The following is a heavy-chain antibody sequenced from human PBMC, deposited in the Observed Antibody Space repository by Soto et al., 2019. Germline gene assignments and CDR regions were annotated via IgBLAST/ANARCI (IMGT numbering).Heavy chain of an antibody. Sequence: PSETLSLTCTVSGDSIGNFYWSWIRQPAGKGLESIGRLSTSGRTNYSPSLQSRVTMSLDTSKNRFSLRLTSASAADTAVYFCARGMGRYFDLWGRGTLVTVSS. J-gene: IGHJ2*01. CDR2: LSTSGRT. D-gene: IGHD2-8*01. CDR1: GDSIGNFY. V-gene: IGHV4-4*07. CDR3: ARGMGRYFDL.